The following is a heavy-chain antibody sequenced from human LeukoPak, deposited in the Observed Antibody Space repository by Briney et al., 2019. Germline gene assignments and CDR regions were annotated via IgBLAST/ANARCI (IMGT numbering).Heavy chain of an antibody. J-gene: IGHJ6*04. CDR2: INHSGGT. V-gene: IGHV4-34*01. D-gene: IGHD2-2*03. CDR3: ARGQRVGYCSSTSCPRGGYYYYYGMDV. CDR1: GGSFSGYY. Sequence: SETLSLTCAVYGGSFSGYYWSWIRQPPGKGLEWIGEINHSGGTNYNPSLKSRVTISVDTSKNQFSLKLSSVTAADTAVYYCARGQRVGYCSSTSCPRGGYYYYYGMDVWGKGTTVTVSS.